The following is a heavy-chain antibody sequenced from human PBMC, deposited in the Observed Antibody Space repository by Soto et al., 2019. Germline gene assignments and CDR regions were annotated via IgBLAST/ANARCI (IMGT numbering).Heavy chain of an antibody. CDR3: ARESGGATATLDYYYFYMDV. J-gene: IGHJ6*03. V-gene: IGHV1-2*04. CDR1: GDSFNDYY. D-gene: IGHD5-12*01. Sequence: QVQLVQSGAEVRKPGASVTVSCRSSGDSFNDYYIHWVRQAPGPAFEWMGWINPNGGVTKYAQKFQGWVSMTRDTSIRTVYMQLSRLRSDDTAVYYCARESGGATATLDYYYFYMDVWGTGTTVTVSS. CDR2: INPNGGVT.